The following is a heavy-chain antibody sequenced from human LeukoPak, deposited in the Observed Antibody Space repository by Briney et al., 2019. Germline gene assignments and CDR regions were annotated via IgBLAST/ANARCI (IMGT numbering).Heavy chain of an antibody. CDR3: ARESEMGITMVRASYYMDV. J-gene: IGHJ6*03. D-gene: IGHD3-10*01. V-gene: IGHV3-30*02. CDR1: GFTFSSYG. Sequence: GGSLRLSCAASGFTFSSYGMHWVRQAPGKGLEWVAFIRYDGSNKYYADSVKGRFTISRDNAKNSLYLQMNSLRAEDTAVYYCARESEMGITMVRASYYMDVWGKGTTVTVSS. CDR2: IRYDGSNK.